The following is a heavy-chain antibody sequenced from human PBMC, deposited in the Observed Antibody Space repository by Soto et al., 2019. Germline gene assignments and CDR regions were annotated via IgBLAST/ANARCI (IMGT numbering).Heavy chain of an antibody. D-gene: IGHD3-22*01. J-gene: IGHJ5*02. CDR3: ARHNLPGGKFVYASSGRTPLLSISWFDP. Sequence: PSETLSLTCTVSGGSISSSSYYWGWIRQPPGQGLEWIGSIYYSGSTYYNPSLKSRVTISVDTSKNQFSLKLSSVTAADTAVYNCARHNLPGGKFVYASSGRTPLLSISWFDPWGQGTLVTVSS. CDR1: GGSISSSSYY. CDR2: IYYSGST. V-gene: IGHV4-39*01.